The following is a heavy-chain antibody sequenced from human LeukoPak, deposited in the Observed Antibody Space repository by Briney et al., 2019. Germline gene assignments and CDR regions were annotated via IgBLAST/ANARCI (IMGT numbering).Heavy chain of an antibody. CDR1: GYSFTSYW. D-gene: IGHD2-2*01. CDR3: ASRGRYCSSTSCREFDY. J-gene: IGHJ4*02. V-gene: IGHV5-51*01. Sequence: GESLKISCKGSGYSFTSYWIGWVRQMPGKGLEWMGIIYPGDSDTRYSPSFQGQVTISADKSISTAYLQWSSLKASDTAMYYCASRGRYCSSTSCREFDYWGQGTLVTVSS. CDR2: IYPGDSDT.